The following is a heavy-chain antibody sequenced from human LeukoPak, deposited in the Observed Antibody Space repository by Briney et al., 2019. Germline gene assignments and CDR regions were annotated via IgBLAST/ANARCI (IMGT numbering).Heavy chain of an antibody. V-gene: IGHV3-23*01. Sequence: TGGSLRLSCAASGFTFSSYAMSWVRQAPGKGLEWVSAISGSGGSTYYADSVKGRFTISRDNSKNTLYLQMNSLRAEDTAVYYCAKDIAARPDFWFDPWGQGTLVTVSS. CDR1: GFTFSSYA. CDR3: AKDIAARPDFWFDP. J-gene: IGHJ5*02. CDR2: ISGSGGST. D-gene: IGHD6-6*01.